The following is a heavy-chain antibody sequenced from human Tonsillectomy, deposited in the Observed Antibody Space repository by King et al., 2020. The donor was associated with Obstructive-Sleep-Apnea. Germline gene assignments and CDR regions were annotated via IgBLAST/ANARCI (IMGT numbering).Heavy chain of an antibody. D-gene: IGHD3-9*01. Sequence: QLVQSGAELKTPGESLKISCKGSGYSFSTYWIGWVRQRPGKGLEWMGIIYPGDSDTRYNPSFRGQVTISVNESITTAYLQWSSLEASDTATYYCARPHTISAGTNYFDLWGQGPLVTVSS. V-gene: IGHV5-51*01. J-gene: IGHJ1*01. CDR1: GYSFSTYW. CDR2: IYPGDSDT. CDR3: ARPHTISAGTNYFDL.